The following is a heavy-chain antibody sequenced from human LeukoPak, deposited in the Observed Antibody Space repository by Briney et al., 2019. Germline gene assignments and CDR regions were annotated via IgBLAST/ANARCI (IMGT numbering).Heavy chain of an antibody. V-gene: IGHV4-39*01. CDR1: GPSVTSGGFY. Sequence: PSETLSLACSVSGPSVTSGGFYWGWPRQPPGKGLEWIATVYYTGSTYYNPSLKSRVTISIDTSKNQFSLSLRSLIAADTAVYYCARHSGSGSLSRPFDPWGQGTLVTVSS. CDR3: ARHSGSGSLSRPFDP. J-gene: IGHJ5*02. D-gene: IGHD3-10*01. CDR2: VYYTGST.